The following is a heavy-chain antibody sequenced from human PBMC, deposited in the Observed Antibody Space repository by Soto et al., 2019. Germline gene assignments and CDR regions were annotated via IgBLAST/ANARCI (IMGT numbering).Heavy chain of an antibody. CDR1: GFTFSRYA. Sequence: EVQLLESGGGLVQPGGSLRLSCAASGFTFSRYALSWVRQAPGQGLAWDSSISGDGATTFYADSVKGRFTASRDNSENTLYLQMNSLRVEDTAVYFCATVPNGIPEASGAWGQGTLVTVSS. D-gene: IGHD2-8*01. CDR2: ISGDGATT. V-gene: IGHV3-23*01. CDR3: ATVPNGIPEASGA. J-gene: IGHJ4*02.